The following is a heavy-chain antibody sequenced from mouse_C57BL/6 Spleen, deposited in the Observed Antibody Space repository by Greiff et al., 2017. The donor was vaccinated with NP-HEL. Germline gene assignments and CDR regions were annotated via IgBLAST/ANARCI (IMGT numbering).Heavy chain of an antibody. J-gene: IGHJ3*01. V-gene: IGHV3-6*01. CDR2: ISYDGSN. CDR3: AREGDLLRSAFAY. Sequence: DVQLQESGPGLVKPSQSLSLTCSVTGYSITSGYYWNWIRQFPGNKLEWMGYISYDGSNNYNPSLKNRISITRDTSKNQFFLKLNSVTTEDTATYYCAREGDLLRSAFAYWGQGTLVTVSA. D-gene: IGHD1-1*01. CDR1: GYSITSGYY.